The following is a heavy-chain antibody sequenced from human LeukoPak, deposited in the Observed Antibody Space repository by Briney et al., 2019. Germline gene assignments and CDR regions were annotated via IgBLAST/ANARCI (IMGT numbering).Heavy chain of an antibody. CDR2: INPSRGST. CDR1: GYTFTSYY. V-gene: IGHV1-46*01. J-gene: IGHJ6*02. D-gene: IGHD2-15*01. Sequence: GASVKVSCKASGYTFTSYYMHWARQPPGQGLGWMGIINPSRGSTSYAQKFQGRVTMTRATSTTTVYMELSSLRSEDMSVYYCAIDKGHYCSGGSCRYYYCYGMGVGGQGTTVIVSS. CDR3: AIDKGHYCSGGSCRYYYCYGMGV.